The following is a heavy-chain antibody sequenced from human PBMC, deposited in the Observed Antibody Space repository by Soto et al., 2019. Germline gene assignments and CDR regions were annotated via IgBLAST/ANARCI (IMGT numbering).Heavy chain of an antibody. V-gene: IGHV3-23*01. CDR2: IGGSGGSI. CDR1: GFTFSSSA. CDR3: AKGGGDSLRYGMDV. J-gene: IGHJ6*02. Sequence: EVQLLESGGGLVQPGGALRLSCSASGFTFSSSAMNWVRQAPGKGLEWVSAIGGSGGSIYYADSVKGRFTISRNNSKTTLYLQMDSLRAEDTAVYYCAKGGGDSLRYGMDVWGQGTTVTVSS. D-gene: IGHD2-21*02.